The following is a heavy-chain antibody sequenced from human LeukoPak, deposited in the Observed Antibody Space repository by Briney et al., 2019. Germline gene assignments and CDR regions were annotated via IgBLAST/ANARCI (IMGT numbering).Heavy chain of an antibody. CDR3: ARVDVRTAFDI. CDR2: INPSGGST. CDR1: GYTFTSYY. Sequence: ASMKVSCKASGYTFTSYYMHWVRQAPGQGLEWMGIINPSGGSTSYAQKFQGRVTMTRDTSTSTVYMELSSLRSEDTAVYYCARVDVRTAFDIWGQGTMVTVSS. V-gene: IGHV1-46*01. J-gene: IGHJ3*02.